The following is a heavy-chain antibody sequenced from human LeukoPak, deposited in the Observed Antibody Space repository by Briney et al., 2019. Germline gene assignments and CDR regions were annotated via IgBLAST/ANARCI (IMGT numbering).Heavy chain of an antibody. CDR3: ARVAEQWLVNDAFDI. CDR2: ISGSGGST. J-gene: IGHJ3*02. CDR1: GLTFSSYA. D-gene: IGHD6-19*01. V-gene: IGHV3-23*01. Sequence: GGSLRLSCAASGLTFSSYAMSWVRQAPGKGLEWVSAISGSGGSTYYADSVKGRFTISRDNSKNTLYLQMNSLRAEDTAVYYCARVAEQWLVNDAFDIWGQGTMVTVSS.